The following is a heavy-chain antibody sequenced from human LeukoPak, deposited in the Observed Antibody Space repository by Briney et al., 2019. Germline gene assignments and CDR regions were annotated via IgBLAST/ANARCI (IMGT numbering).Heavy chain of an antibody. D-gene: IGHD2-2*03. Sequence: GGSLRLSCAASGFTFTTYPMSWVRQAPGKGLEWVSAISASGGGTYYADSVKGRFTITRDDAKSSLYLQMDSLTVEDTAVYYCARDLIGWSLDPWGQGTLVSVSS. CDR3: ARDLIGWSLDP. V-gene: IGHV3-23*01. J-gene: IGHJ5*02. CDR1: GFTFTTYP. CDR2: ISASGGGT.